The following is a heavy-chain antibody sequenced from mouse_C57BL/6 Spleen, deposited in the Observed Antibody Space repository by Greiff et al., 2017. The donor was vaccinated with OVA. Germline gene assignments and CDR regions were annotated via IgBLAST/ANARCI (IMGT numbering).Heavy chain of an antibody. D-gene: IGHD4-1*02. CDR2: ISGGGGNT. J-gene: IGHJ1*03. CDR1: GFTFSSYT. CDR3: ARPQLGRDWYFDV. Sequence: EVQVVESGGGLVKPGGSLKLSCAASGFTFSSYTMSWVRQTPEKRLEWVATISGGGGNTYYPDSVKGRFTISRDNAKNTLYLQMSSLRSEDTALYYCARPQLGRDWYFDVWGTGTTVTVSS. V-gene: IGHV5-9*01.